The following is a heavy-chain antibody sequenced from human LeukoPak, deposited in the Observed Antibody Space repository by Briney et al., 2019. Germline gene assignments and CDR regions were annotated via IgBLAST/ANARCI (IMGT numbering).Heavy chain of an antibody. CDR3: AKDRDYYDSNGYYYDY. CDR2: IKQDGSDK. V-gene: IGHV3-7*03. J-gene: IGHJ4*02. Sequence: PGGSLRLSCTASGFIFSNFWMSWVRQAPGKGLEWVANIKQDGSDKYYVDSVKGRFSISRDDSKNTLFLHMNSLRGEDTAVYYCAKDRDYYDSNGYYYDYWGQGTLVTVAS. D-gene: IGHD3-22*01. CDR1: GFIFSNFW.